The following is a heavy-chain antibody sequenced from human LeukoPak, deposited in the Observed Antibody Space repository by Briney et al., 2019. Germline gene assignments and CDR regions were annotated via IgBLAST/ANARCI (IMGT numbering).Heavy chain of an antibody. CDR1: GFAFSSYW. CDR3: ARGRVPAALYYYYYGMDV. D-gene: IGHD2-2*01. J-gene: IGHJ6*04. CDR2: IKQDGSEK. V-gene: IGHV3-7*03. Sequence: PGGSLRLSCAASGFAFSSYWMSWFRQAPGKGLEWVANIKQDGSEKYYVDSVKGRFTISRDNAKNSLYLQMNSLRAEDTAVYYCARGRVPAALYYYYYGMDVWGKGTTVTVSS.